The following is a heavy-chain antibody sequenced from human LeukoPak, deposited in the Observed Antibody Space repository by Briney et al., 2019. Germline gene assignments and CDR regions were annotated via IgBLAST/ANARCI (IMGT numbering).Heavy chain of an antibody. CDR3: VRGYSFGPYGMDV. Sequence: GGSLRLSCSASGFPFGSYAMHWVRQAPGKGLEHVSAISDSGGSTYYADSVKGRFTISRDNSKNTLYLQMSSLRAEDTAVYFCVRGYSFGPYGMDVWGQGTTVTVSS. CDR1: GFPFGSYA. D-gene: IGHD2-15*01. V-gene: IGHV3-64D*09. J-gene: IGHJ6*02. CDR2: ISDSGGST.